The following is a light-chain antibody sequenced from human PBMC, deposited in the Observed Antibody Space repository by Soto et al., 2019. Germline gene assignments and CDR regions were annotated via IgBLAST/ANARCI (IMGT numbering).Light chain of an antibody. Sequence: QAVVTQPASVSGSPGQSITISCTGTSSDVGGYNYVSWYQQHPGKAPKLMIYEVSNRPSGVSNRFSGSNSGNTASLTISGLQAEDEADYYCSSYSSSNSLVFGGGTKVTVL. CDR3: SSYSSSNSLV. CDR1: SSDVGGYNY. J-gene: IGLJ3*02. CDR2: EVS. V-gene: IGLV2-14*01.